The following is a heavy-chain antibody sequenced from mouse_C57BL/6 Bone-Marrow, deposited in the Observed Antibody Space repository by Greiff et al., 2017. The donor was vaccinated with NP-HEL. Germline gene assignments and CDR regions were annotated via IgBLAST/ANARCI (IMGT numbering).Heavy chain of an antibody. J-gene: IGHJ3*01. CDR2: ISDGGSYT. CDR3: ARDGDSNFSWFAY. D-gene: IGHD2-5*01. V-gene: IGHV5-4*01. Sequence: EVQVVESGGGLVKPGGSLKLSCAASGFTFSSYAMSWVRQTPEKRLEWVATISDGGSYTYYPDNVKGRFTISRDNAKNNLYLQMSHLKAEDTAMYYCARDGDSNFSWFAYWGQGTLVTVSA. CDR1: GFTFSSYA.